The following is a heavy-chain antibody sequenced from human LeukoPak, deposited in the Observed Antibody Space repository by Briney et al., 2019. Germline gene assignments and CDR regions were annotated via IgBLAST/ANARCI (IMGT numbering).Heavy chain of an antibody. D-gene: IGHD3-22*01. V-gene: IGHV3-30*18. CDR2: ISYDGSTT. CDR1: GFTFSSYG. Sequence: GASLRLSCAASGFTFSSYGMHWVRPAPGKGLEWVVVISYDGSTTYSADSVKGRFTISRNNSKNTLYLQMDSLRAGGTAGYYCAKDLGGGMIVVVGIDYWGRGTRVSVSS. CDR3: AKDLGGGMIVVVGIDY. J-gene: IGHJ4*02.